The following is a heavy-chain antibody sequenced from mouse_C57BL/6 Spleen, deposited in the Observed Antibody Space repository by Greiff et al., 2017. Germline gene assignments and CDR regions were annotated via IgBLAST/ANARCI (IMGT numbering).Heavy chain of an antibody. J-gene: IGHJ4*01. V-gene: IGHV1-15*01. Sequence: VKLQQSGAELVRPGASVTLSCKASGYTFTDYEMHWVKQTPVHGLEWIGAIDPETGGTAYNQKFKGKAILTADKSSSTAYMELRSLTSEDSAVYCCTRGTYGGAMDYWGQGTSVTVSS. CDR1: GYTFTDYE. CDR2: IDPETGGT. D-gene: IGHD1-1*01. CDR3: TRGTYGGAMDY.